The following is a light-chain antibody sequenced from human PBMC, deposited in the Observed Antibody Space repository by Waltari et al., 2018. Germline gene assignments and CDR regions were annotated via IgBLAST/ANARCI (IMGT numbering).Light chain of an antibody. V-gene: IGKV3-15*01. CDR1: QSVSSS. J-gene: IGKJ1*01. Sequence: EVVMTQSPGTLSVSPGERAIPSCRASQSVSSSLAWYQQKPGQAPRLLIYGASTRATGIPGRFSGSGSGTEFTLTISGLQSEDFAVYHCQQYSDWPLTFGQGTKVEI. CDR3: QQYSDWPLT. CDR2: GAS.